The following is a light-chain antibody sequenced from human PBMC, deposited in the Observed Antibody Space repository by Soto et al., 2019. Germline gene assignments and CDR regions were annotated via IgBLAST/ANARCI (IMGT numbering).Light chain of an antibody. J-gene: IGLJ1*01. CDR1: SSDVGGYAY. V-gene: IGLV2-8*01. Sequence: QAVLTHPPSASGSPGHSVTISCTGTSSDVGGYAYVSWYQQHPGKAPKVIIYEVSKRPSGVPDRFSASKSGNTASLTVSGLQAEDEADYYCCSYAGSNNFVFGTGTKVTVL. CDR3: CSYAGSNNFV. CDR2: EVS.